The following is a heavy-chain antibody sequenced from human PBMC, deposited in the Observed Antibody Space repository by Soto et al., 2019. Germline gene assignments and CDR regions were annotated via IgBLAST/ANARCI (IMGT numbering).Heavy chain of an antibody. V-gene: IGHV3-33*01. CDR3: ARDDAFDNENGFDM. Sequence: GGSLRLSCAVSGFPFSFYGFHWVRQSPGKGLEWLGVIVSDGSAIYHADSLEGRFFISRDNSKDILYLQMNSLRVEDTAVYYCARDDAFDNENGFDMWGQGTVVTVSS. J-gene: IGHJ3*02. CDR1: GFPFSFYG. CDR2: IVSDGSAI. D-gene: IGHD3-3*02.